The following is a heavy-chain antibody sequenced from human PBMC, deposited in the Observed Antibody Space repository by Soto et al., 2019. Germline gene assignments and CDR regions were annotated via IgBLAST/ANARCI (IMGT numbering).Heavy chain of an antibody. D-gene: IGHD3-3*01. CDR2: INPATGAA. CDR3: ARGGGVGVAGSAAFDM. CDR1: GYPVTAYD. Sequence: QLHLVQSGAVVKKPGASVTVSCSASGYPVTAYDMHWVRQAPGRGLERMGGINPATGAAKYTQTFQGRVTMTRETSTSTVFMELSGLTSEDTAVFYCARGGGVGVAGSAAFDMWGQGTLVTVSS. J-gene: IGHJ3*02. V-gene: IGHV1-2*02.